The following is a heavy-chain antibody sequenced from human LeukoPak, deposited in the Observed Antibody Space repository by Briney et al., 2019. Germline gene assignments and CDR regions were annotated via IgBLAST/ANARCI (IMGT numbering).Heavy chain of an antibody. D-gene: IGHD2-2*01. J-gene: IGHJ4*02. V-gene: IGHV3-30*18. CDR1: RFTFSTYV. CDR3: AKAPPAATYYSDY. CDR2: ISYDGSNK. Sequence: QPGRSLRLSCAASRFTFSTYVMHWVRQAPGKGLEWVAVISYDGSNKYYADSVKGRFTISRDNSKNTLYLQMNSLRAEDTAVYYCAKAPPAATYYSDYWGQGTLVTVSS.